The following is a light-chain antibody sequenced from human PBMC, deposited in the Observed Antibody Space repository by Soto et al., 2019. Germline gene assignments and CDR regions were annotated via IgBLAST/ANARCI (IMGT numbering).Light chain of an antibody. V-gene: IGKV4-1*01. Sequence: DIVMTQSPDSLAVSLGERATINCKSSQSVLYSSNNKNYLAWYQQKPGQPPKLLIYWASTRESGVPDRFSGSGSGINFTLTTSSLQAEDVAVYYCQQYYSTPQTFGQGTKLEIK. J-gene: IGKJ2*01. CDR1: QSVLYSSNNKNY. CDR2: WAS. CDR3: QQYYSTPQT.